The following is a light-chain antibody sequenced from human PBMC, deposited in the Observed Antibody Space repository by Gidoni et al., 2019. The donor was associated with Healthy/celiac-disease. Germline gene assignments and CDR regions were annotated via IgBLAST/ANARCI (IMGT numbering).Light chain of an antibody. CDR1: QSISSY. V-gene: IGKV1-39*01. CDR3: QQSYSTPFT. CDR2: AAS. J-gene: IGKJ4*02. Sequence: DSQMTQSPSSLSASVGDRVTITCRASQSISSYLNWYQQKPGKAPKLLIYAASSLQSVVPSRFSGSGSGTDFTLTISRLQPEDFANYYCQQSYSTPFTFGGGTKVEIK.